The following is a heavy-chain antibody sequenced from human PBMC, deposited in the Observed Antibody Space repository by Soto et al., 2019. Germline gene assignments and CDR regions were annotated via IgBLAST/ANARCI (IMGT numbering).Heavy chain of an antibody. CDR1: GFTFSSHA. V-gene: IGHV3-30-3*01. Sequence: GGSLRLSCAASGFTFSSHAMHWVRQAPGKGLEWVAVISYDGSNKYYADSVKGRFTISRDNSKNTLYLQMNSLRAEDTAVYYCARGRDRPYYYYYGMDVWGQGTTVTVSS. J-gene: IGHJ6*02. CDR2: ISYDGSNK. CDR3: ARGRDRPYYYYYGMDV.